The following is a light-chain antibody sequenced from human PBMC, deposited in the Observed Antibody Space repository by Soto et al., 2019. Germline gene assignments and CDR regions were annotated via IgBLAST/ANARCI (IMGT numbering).Light chain of an antibody. CDR2: DVS. CDR1: SSDVGGYNY. V-gene: IGLV2-14*01. CDR3: SSYTSSTTYV. Sequence: LTQPASVSGSPGQSITISCTGTSSDVGGYNYVSWYQQHPGKAPKLMIYDVSNRPSGVSNRFSGSKSGNTASLTISGLQAEDEADYYCSSYTSSTTYVFGTGTKVTVL. J-gene: IGLJ1*01.